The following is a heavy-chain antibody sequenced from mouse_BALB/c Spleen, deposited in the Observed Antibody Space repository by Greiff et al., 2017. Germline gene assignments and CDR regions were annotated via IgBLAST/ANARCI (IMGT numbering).Heavy chain of an antibody. D-gene: IGHD2-2*01. CDR3: ARRGIYYGYGFDY. V-gene: IGHV1-52*01. CDR1: GYSFTSYW. Sequence: QVQLQQSGPQLVRPGSSVKISCKASGYSFTSYWMHWVKQRPGQGLEWIGMIDPSDSETRLNQKFKDKATLTVDKSSSTAYMQLSSPTSEDSAVYYCARRGIYYGYGFDYWGQGTTLTVSA. CDR2: IDPSDSET. J-gene: IGHJ2*01.